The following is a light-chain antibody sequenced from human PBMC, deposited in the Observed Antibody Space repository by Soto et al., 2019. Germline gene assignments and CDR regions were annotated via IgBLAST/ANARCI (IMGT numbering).Light chain of an antibody. J-gene: IGKJ1*01. CDR1: QTVSSTY. CDR3: HQCGNSWWT. Sequence: EIVLTQSPGTLSLSPGERATLSCRASQTVSSTYLVWYQQKPGQAPRLLIYGAPNGAPGISDRFSGSGSGTDFTLTISRVEPEDFAVYYCHQCGNSWWTFGQGTEVEIK. CDR2: GAP. V-gene: IGKV3-20*01.